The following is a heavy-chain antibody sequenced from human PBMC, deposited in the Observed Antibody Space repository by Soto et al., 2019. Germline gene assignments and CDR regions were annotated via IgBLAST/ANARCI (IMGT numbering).Heavy chain of an antibody. Sequence: QVQLVQSGAEVKKPGSSVKVSCKASGGTFSSYAISWVRQAPGQGLEWMGGIIPIFGTANYAQKFQGRVTITADESTSTAYMELSSLRSEDTAVYYCARGLKVVVAAQSAAFDIWGQGTMVTVSS. CDR3: ARGLKVVVAAQSAAFDI. CDR2: IIPIFGTA. D-gene: IGHD2-15*01. V-gene: IGHV1-69*01. J-gene: IGHJ3*02. CDR1: GGTFSSYA.